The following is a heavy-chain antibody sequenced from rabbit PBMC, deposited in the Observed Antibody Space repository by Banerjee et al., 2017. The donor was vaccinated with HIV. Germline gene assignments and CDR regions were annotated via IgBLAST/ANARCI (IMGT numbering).Heavy chain of an antibody. Sequence: QSLEESGGDLVKPGASLTLTCTASGFSFSSYYYMCWVRQAPGKGLELIACIGTSSGSTGYASWAKGRFTISKTSSTTVTLQMTSLTAADTATYFCVTIVVAGVGYFNLWGPGTLVTVS. D-gene: IGHD4-1*01. CDR3: VTIVVAGVGYFNL. CDR2: IGTSSGST. CDR1: GFSFSSYYY. V-gene: IGHV1S40*01. J-gene: IGHJ4*01.